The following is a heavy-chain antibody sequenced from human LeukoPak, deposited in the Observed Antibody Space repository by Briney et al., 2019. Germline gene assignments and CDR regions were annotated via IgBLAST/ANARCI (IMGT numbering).Heavy chain of an antibody. J-gene: IGHJ3*02. Sequence: PSETLSLTCAVSGGSISSGSYSWSWIRQPPGKGLEWIAYIYYSGSTYYKPSLRSRISISVDTSKNQFSLRLTSVTAADTAVYYCATSVSGSCDAFDIWGQGTVVTVSS. D-gene: IGHD2-8*01. CDR1: GGSISSGSYS. CDR2: IYYSGST. CDR3: ATSVSGSCDAFDI. V-gene: IGHV4-30-4*07.